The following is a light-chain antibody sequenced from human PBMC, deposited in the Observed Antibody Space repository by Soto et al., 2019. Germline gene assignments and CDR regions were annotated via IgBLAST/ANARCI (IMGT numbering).Light chain of an antibody. J-gene: IGKJ4*01. CDR3: QQYSHTPLT. Sequence: DIVMTQSPDSLAVSLGERATINCKSSQSVLDSSKNKNYLTWYQQKPGQPPKMLIYWASTRESGVPDRFSGSGSGTDFPLTISSLQAEDVAVYYCQQYSHTPLTFGGGTKVEIK. V-gene: IGKV4-1*01. CDR2: WAS. CDR1: QSVLDSSKNKNY.